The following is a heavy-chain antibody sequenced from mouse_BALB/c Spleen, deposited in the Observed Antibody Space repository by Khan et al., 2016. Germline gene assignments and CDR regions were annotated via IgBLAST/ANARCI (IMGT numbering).Heavy chain of an antibody. CDR3: ARDYYGSSYFDY. CDR2: ISYSGSP. CDR1: GYSITSDYA. J-gene: IGHJ2*01. Sequence: EVQLQESGPGLVKPSQSLSLTCTVTGYSITSDYAWNWIRPFPGNKLEWMGYISYSGSPSYNPSLKSRISITRDTSTNPFFLQLNSVTTEDTATXYCARDYYGSSYFDYWGQGTTLTVSS. V-gene: IGHV3-2*02. D-gene: IGHD1-1*01.